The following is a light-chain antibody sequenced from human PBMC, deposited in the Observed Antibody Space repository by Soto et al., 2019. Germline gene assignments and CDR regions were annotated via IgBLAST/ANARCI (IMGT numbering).Light chain of an antibody. Sequence: QSVLTQTASVSGSPGQSITISCTGTNSDIGGYNYVSWYQQHPGKAPKLIIYEVSNRPSGVSTRFSGSKSGNTASLTISGLQAEDEADYYCSSYTSSSTSVFGGGTKVTVL. CDR2: EVS. CDR1: NSDIGGYNY. CDR3: SSYTSSSTSV. J-gene: IGLJ3*02. V-gene: IGLV2-14*01.